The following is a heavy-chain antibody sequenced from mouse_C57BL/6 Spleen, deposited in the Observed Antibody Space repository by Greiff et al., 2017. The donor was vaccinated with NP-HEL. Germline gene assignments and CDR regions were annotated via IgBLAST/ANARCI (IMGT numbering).Heavy chain of an antibody. D-gene: IGHD4-1*01. CDR2: ISSGSSTI. CDR3: ARPGFNWVYFDY. V-gene: IGHV5-17*01. CDR1: GFTFSDYG. Sequence: EVKVVESGGGLVKPGGSLKLSCAASGFTFSDYGMHWVRQAPEKGLEWVAYISSGSSTIYYADTVKGRFTISRDNAKNTLFLQMTSLRSEDTAMYYCARPGFNWVYFDYWGQGTTLTVSS. J-gene: IGHJ2*01.